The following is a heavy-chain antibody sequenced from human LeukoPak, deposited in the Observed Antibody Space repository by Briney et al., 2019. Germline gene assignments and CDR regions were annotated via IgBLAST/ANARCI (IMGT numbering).Heavy chain of an antibody. CDR2: IKQDGSEK. CDR1: GFTFSTYW. V-gene: IGHV3-7*01. D-gene: IGHD4-23*01. Sequence: GGSLRLSCTASGFTFSTYWTTWVRQAPGKGPEWVANIKQDGSEKNYVDSVKGRFTISRDNAKNSLYLQMNSLRAEDTAVYYCARDLNGGNFDYWGQGTLVTVSS. J-gene: IGHJ4*02. CDR3: ARDLNGGNFDY.